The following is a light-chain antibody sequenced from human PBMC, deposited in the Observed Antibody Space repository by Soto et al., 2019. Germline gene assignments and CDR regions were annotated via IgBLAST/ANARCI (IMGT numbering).Light chain of an antibody. Sequence: EIVLTQSPGTLSLSPGERATLSCRASQSVSSSDLAWYQQKPGQAPRLLIYGASSRATGIPDRFSGSGSGTDFTLTISRLEPEDFAVYYCQQFGRSSWTFGQGTKVELK. J-gene: IGKJ1*01. V-gene: IGKV3-20*01. CDR2: GAS. CDR1: QSVSSSD. CDR3: QQFGRSSWT.